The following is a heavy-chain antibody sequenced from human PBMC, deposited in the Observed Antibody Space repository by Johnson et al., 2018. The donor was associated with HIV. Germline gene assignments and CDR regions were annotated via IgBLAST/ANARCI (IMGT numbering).Heavy chain of an antibody. Sequence: VQLVESGGGLVQPGGYLRLSCAASGFTFSSYWMSWVRQAPGKGLEWVANIKQDGSEKYYVDSVKGRFTISRDNAKNSLYLQMNSLRAEDTAVYYCARDRDTAYDFWSGRGFDAFDIWGQGTMVTVSS. CDR3: ARDRDTAYDFWSGRGFDAFDI. V-gene: IGHV3-7*05. CDR2: IKQDGSEK. CDR1: GFTFSSYW. J-gene: IGHJ3*02. D-gene: IGHD3-3*01.